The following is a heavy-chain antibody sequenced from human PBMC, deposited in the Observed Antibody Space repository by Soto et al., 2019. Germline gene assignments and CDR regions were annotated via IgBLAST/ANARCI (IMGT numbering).Heavy chain of an antibody. CDR1: GYTFTSYA. CDR2: INAGNGNT. CDR3: ARGGSLYWYFDL. Sequence: QVQLVQSGAEVKKPGASVKVSCKASGYTFTSYAMHWVRQAPGQRLDWMGWINAGNGNTKYSQKFQGRVTITRDTSASTAYMELSSLRSEATAVYYCARGGSLYWYFDLWGRGTLVTVSS. V-gene: IGHV1-3*01. J-gene: IGHJ2*01. D-gene: IGHD1-26*01.